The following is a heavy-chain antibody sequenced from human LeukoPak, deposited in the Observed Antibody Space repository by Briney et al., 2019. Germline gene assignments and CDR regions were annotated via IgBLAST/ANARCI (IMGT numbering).Heavy chain of an antibody. Sequence: GGSLRLSCAASGFTFSSYGMHWVRQAPGKGLEWVAFIRYDGSNKYYADSVKGRFTISRDNSKNTLYLQMNSLRAEDTAVYYCARWGSSSWYVFDYWGQGTLVTVSS. D-gene: IGHD6-13*01. CDR1: GFTFSSYG. CDR3: ARWGSSSWYVFDY. V-gene: IGHV3-30*02. CDR2: IRYDGSNK. J-gene: IGHJ4*02.